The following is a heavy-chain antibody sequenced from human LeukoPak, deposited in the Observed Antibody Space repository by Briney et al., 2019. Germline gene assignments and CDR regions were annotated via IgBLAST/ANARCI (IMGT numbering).Heavy chain of an antibody. V-gene: IGHV1-46*01. CDR2: INPSGGST. Sequence: ASVKVSCKASGYTFTSYGISWVRQAPGQGLEWMGIINPSGGSTSYAQKFQGRVTMTRDTSTSTVYMELSSLRSEDTAVYYCAREGGNWGHHDAFDIWGQGTMVTVSS. CDR1: GYTFTSYG. J-gene: IGHJ3*02. D-gene: IGHD7-27*01. CDR3: AREGGNWGHHDAFDI.